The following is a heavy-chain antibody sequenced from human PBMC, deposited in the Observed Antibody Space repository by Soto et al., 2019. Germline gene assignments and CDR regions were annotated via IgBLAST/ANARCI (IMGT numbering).Heavy chain of an antibody. D-gene: IGHD2-15*01. J-gene: IGHJ5*02. Sequence: GPSVKVSCKASGYTFTSYAMHWVRQAPGQRLEWMGWINAGNGNTKYSQKFQGRVTITRDTSASTAYMELSSLRSEDTAVYYCARDLSGCSGAPTMIDFPNPLQPLPWG. V-gene: IGHV1-3*01. CDR2: INAGNGNT. CDR3: ARDLSGCSGAPTMIDFPNPLQPLP. CDR1: GYTFTSYA.